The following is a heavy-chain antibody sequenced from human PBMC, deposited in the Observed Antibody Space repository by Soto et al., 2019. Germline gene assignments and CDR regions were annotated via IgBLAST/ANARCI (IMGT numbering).Heavy chain of an antibody. CDR2: INHSGST. V-gene: IGHV4-34*01. D-gene: IGHD3-3*01. CDR1: GGSFSGYY. Sequence: SETLSLTCAVYGGSFSGYYWSWIRQPPGKGLEWIGKINHSGSTNYNPSLKSRVTISVDTSKNQFSLKLSSVTAADTAVYYCARDRQGIFGVDNYYYYYYMDVWGKGTTVTVSS. CDR3: ARDRQGIFGVDNYYYYYYMDV. J-gene: IGHJ6*03.